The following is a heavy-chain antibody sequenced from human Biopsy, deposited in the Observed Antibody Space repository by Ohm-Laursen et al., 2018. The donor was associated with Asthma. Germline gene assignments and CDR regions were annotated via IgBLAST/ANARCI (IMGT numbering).Heavy chain of an antibody. CDR1: GFTLDEYT. V-gene: IGHV3-9*01. Sequence: SLRLSCAASGFTLDEYTMHWVRQAPGKGLEWVSGISWNSATIGYADSVEGRFTISRDNAKNSVFLHMDSLRPEDTAFYYCAKVRSDWVITESFDYWGQGVLVTVSS. D-gene: IGHD3-22*01. CDR3: AKVRSDWVITESFDY. CDR2: ISWNSATI. J-gene: IGHJ4*02.